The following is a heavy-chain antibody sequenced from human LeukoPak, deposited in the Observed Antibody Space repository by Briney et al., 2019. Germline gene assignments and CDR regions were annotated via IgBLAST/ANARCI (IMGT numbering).Heavy chain of an antibody. J-gene: IGHJ4*02. CDR3: AREGSYCVGGDCYSFDF. CDR2: LHAGNGNT. V-gene: IGHV1-2*02. CDR1: GYRFLSNY. D-gene: IGHD2-21*02. Sequence: ASVQFSCNASGYRFLSNYIQWVRQAPGLGPEWMGWLHAGNGNTGYAEKFQGRVIMTRDTSINTAYMDLSSLRSDDTAVYYCAREGSYCVGGDCYSFDFWGQGTLVTVSS.